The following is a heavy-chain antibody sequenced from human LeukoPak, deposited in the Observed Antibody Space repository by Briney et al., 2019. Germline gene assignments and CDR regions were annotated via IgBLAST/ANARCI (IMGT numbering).Heavy chain of an antibody. V-gene: IGHV6-1*01. D-gene: IGHD2-15*01. CDR1: GDSVSR. CDR2: TYYRSTWSN. CDR3: VRDQGGFDS. J-gene: IGHJ4*01. Sequence: SQTLSLTCVISGDSVSRNWIRQSPSRGLEWLGRTYYRSTWSNEYAVSVQSRITINPDTSRNQFSLQLSSVTPEDTAVYYCVRDQGGFDSWGQGILVTVSS.